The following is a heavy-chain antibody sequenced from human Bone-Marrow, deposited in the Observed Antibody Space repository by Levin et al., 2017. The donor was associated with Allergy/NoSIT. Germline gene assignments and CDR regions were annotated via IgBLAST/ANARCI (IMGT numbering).Heavy chain of an antibody. Sequence: ASVKVACKAAGYTFTSFGINWVRQSPGQGLEWLGGISGDTGKEDYAQKIQGRITVSTDTSTTTAYMELRSLTYEDTAIYYCVGLGGWSYSDFDYWGQGTLVTVSS. CDR3: VGLGGWSYSDFDY. J-gene: IGHJ4*02. CDR2: ISGDTGKE. D-gene: IGHD5-12*01. CDR1: GYTFTSFG. V-gene: IGHV1-18*01.